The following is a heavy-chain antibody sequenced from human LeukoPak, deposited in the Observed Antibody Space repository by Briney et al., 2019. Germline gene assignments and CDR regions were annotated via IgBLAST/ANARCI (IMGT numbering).Heavy chain of an antibody. CDR3: AHRRPSSSWDE. CDR2: ISWDDDK. J-gene: IGHJ4*02. CDR1: GLSLGTRGGG. Sequence: GPTLVKARQAGTLSCTFWGLSLGTRGGGVGWIRQPPGKGLEWLALISWDDDKRYSPSLKSRLTITNDTSKNQVVLTMTNMDPVDTATYYCAHRRPSSSWDEWGQGTLVTVSS. V-gene: IGHV2-5*02. D-gene: IGHD6-13*01.